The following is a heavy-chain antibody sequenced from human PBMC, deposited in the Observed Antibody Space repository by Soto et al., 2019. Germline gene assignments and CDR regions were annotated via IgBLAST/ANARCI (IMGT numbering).Heavy chain of an antibody. Sequence: GGSLRLSCAASGFTFSTYGIHWVRQAPGKWLDWVALISYDANNKYYADSVKGRFTISRDNAKNTLYLHMNSLRAEDTAVYYCAKDMLAVATINAFDIWGQGTMVTVSS. CDR3: AKDMLAVATINAFDI. CDR1: GFTFSTYG. D-gene: IGHD6-19*01. J-gene: IGHJ3*02. CDR2: ISYDANNK. V-gene: IGHV3-30-3*01.